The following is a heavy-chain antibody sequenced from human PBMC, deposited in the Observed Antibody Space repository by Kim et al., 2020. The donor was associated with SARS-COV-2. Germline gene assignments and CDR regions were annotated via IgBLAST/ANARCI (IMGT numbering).Heavy chain of an antibody. D-gene: IGHD3-9*01. V-gene: IGHV3-9*01. CDR1: GFTFDDYA. CDR3: AKDIGGGSIFTGAQGFD. Sequence: GGSLRLSCAASGFTFDDYAMHWVRQAPGKGLEWVSGISWNSGSIGYADSVKGRFTISRDNAKNSLYLQMNSLRAEDTALYYCAKDIGGGSIFTGAQGFD. J-gene: IGHJ4*01. CDR2: ISWNSGSI.